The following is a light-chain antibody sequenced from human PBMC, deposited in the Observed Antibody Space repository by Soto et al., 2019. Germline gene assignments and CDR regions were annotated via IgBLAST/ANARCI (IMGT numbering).Light chain of an antibody. CDR2: GAS. Sequence: EIVMTQSPATLSVSPGERATLSCRASQSVSSNLAWYQQKPGQAPRLLIYGASNRATGIPARFSGSGSGTDFTLTISSLEPEDFAVYYCQQRSSYYTFGQGTKLEIK. J-gene: IGKJ2*01. CDR3: QQRSSYYT. CDR1: QSVSSN. V-gene: IGKV3-11*01.